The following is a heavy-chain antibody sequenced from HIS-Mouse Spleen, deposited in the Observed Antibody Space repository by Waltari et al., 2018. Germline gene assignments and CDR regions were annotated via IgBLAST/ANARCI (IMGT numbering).Heavy chain of an antibody. CDR3: ARIAEGYTSGWYAFDY. Sequence: QVTLRESGPALVKPTQTLTLTCTFSGFSLSTSGMCVSWIRQPPGKALEWLARIDWEHDKYNSTALKTRLTISKDTSKNQVVLTMTNMDPVDTATYYCARIAEGYTSGWYAFDYWGQGTLVTVSS. CDR1: GFSLSTSGMC. J-gene: IGHJ4*02. V-gene: IGHV2-70*15. D-gene: IGHD6-19*01. CDR2: IDWEHDK.